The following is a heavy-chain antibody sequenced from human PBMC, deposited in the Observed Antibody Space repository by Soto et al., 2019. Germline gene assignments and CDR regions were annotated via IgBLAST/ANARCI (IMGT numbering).Heavy chain of an antibody. D-gene: IGHD3-10*01. CDR2: TRNKANSYTT. V-gene: IGHV3-72*01. CDR1: GFTFSDHY. J-gene: IGHJ6*03. CDR3: ARDVGTMVRGPRRYYMDV. Sequence: EVQLVESGGGLVQPGGSLRLSYAASGFTFSDHYMDWVRQAPGKGLEWVGRTRNKANSYTTEYAASVKGRFTISRDDSKNSLYLQMNSLKTEDTAVYYCARDVGTMVRGPRRYYMDVWGKGTTVTVSS.